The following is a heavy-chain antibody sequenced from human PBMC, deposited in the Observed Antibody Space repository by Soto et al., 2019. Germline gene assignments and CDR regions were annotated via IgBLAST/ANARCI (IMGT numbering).Heavy chain of an antibody. J-gene: IGHJ1*01. Sequence: GGCLRLSWAASGFTFDDYAMHWVRQVPGKGLEWVSGIKWNSGSIGDGDSVKGRFAICRDNAKNSLHLQINSLSAEDTAFYYCVKDESVNWYSGHFRHWGQGTLVTVSS. CDR2: IKWNSGSI. CDR3: VKDESVNWYSGHFRH. V-gene: IGHV3-9*01. CDR1: GFTFDDYA. D-gene: IGHD1-26*01.